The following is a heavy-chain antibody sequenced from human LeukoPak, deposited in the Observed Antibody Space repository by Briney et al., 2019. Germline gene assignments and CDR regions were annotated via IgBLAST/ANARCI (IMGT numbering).Heavy chain of an antibody. V-gene: IGHV3-23*01. D-gene: IGHD2-21*02. J-gene: IGHJ4*02. CDR1: GFTFSNYW. CDR3: AKVPLVTAFKYFDY. Sequence: GGSLRLSCAASGFTFSNYWMHWVRQAPGKGLEWVSSISGSGGNTYYADSVKGRFTISRDYSKNTLYLQMNSLRAEDTAVYYCAKVPLVTAFKYFDYWGQGTLVTVSS. CDR2: ISGSGGNT.